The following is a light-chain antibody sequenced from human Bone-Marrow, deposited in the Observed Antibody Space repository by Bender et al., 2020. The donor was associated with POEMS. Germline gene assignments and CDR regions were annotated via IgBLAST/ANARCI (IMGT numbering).Light chain of an antibody. J-gene: IGLJ2*01. V-gene: IGLV2-23*02. CDR3: CSYAPGSPYVV. Sequence: QSALTQPPSVSGSPGHSVTISCTGTSTAFGDYNRVSWYHQPPGTAPKLMIFEVSKRPSGVSNRFSGSKSGSTASLTISGLQAEDEADYYCCSYAPGSPYVVFGGGTKLTVL. CDR2: EVS. CDR1: STAFGDYNR.